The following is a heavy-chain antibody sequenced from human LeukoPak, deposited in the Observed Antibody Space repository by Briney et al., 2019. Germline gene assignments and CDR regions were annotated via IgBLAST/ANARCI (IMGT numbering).Heavy chain of an antibody. CDR2: ISAYNGNT. CDR1: GYTFTGYY. J-gene: IGHJ6*03. CDR3: ARLLYYYYYMDV. V-gene: IGHV1-18*04. Sequence: GASVKVSCKASGYTFTGYYMHWVRQAPGQGLEWMGWISAYNGNTNYAQKLQGRVTMTTDTSTSTAYMELRSLRSDDTALYYCARLLYYYYYMDVWGKGTTVTISS.